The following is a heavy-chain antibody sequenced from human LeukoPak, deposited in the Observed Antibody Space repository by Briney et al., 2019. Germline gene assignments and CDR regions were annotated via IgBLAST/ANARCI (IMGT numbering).Heavy chain of an antibody. Sequence: GGSLRLSCVASGFTFSSYDMSWVRQAPGKGLEWVSAISNSGGRTFYADSVKGRFTISRDNSKNTLYLQMNSLRAEDTAVYYCAKVGKKYSSWYYFDYWGQGTLVTVSS. CDR1: GFTFSSYD. D-gene: IGHD6-13*01. V-gene: IGHV3-23*01. CDR3: AKVGKKYSSWYYFDY. J-gene: IGHJ4*02. CDR2: ISNSGGRT.